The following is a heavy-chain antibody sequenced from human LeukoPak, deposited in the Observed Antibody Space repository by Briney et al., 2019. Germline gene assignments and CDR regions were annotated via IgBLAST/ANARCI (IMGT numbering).Heavy chain of an antibody. Sequence: GASVKVSCKASGGTFSSYAISWVRQAPGQGLEWMGGIIPIFGTANYAQKFQGRVTITADESTSTAYMELSSLRSEDTAVYYCARDFHDSIGYYYWFDPWGQGTLVTVSS. CDR2: IIPIFGTA. CDR1: GGTFSSYA. J-gene: IGHJ5*02. D-gene: IGHD3-22*01. CDR3: ARDFHDSIGYYYWFDP. V-gene: IGHV1-69*13.